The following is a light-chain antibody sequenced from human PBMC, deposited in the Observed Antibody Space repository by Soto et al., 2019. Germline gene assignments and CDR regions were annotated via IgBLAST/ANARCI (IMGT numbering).Light chain of an antibody. V-gene: IGKV3D-15*01. CDR3: QQYNNWPPWT. CDR1: QSVSSY. Sequence: EIVLTQSPGTLSLSPGERATLSCRASQSVSSYLAWYQQKPGKAPRLLIYDASSMPTGIPARFSGSGSGTEFTLTVSSLQSEDFAVYYCQQYNNWPPWTFGQGTKVDIK. J-gene: IGKJ1*01. CDR2: DAS.